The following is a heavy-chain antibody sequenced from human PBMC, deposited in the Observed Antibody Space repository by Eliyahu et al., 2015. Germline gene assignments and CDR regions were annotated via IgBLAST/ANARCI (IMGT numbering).Heavy chain of an antibody. D-gene: IGHD3-16*02. CDR1: GYRXTNYX. CDR2: ISEYSDDT. Sequence: QVQLVQSGAEMKKPGASVKVSCKAFGYRXTNYXINWVRLAPGQGLEWMGWISEYSDDTDYAQTFQGRVTMTLDRSSNTAYMELMNLRHDDTAVYFCARRPSPPPAWGTFRSPSSVYALDVWGQGTTVTVSS. CDR3: ARRPSPPPAWGTFRSPSSVYALDV. J-gene: IGHJ6*02. V-gene: IGHV1-18*01.